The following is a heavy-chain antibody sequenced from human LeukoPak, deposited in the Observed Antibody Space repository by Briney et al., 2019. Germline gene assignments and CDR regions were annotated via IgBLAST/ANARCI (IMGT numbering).Heavy chain of an antibody. J-gene: IGHJ4*02. CDR3: ARDYILGYCSSTSCYPDY. CDR2: ISSSSSYI. CDR1: GFTFSSYS. Sequence: GGSLRLSCAASGFTFSSYSMNWVRQAPGKGLEWVSSISSSSSYIYYADSVKGRFTISRDNAKNSLYLQMNSLRAEDTAVYHCARDYILGYCSSTSCYPDYWGQGTLVTVSS. V-gene: IGHV3-21*01. D-gene: IGHD2-2*01.